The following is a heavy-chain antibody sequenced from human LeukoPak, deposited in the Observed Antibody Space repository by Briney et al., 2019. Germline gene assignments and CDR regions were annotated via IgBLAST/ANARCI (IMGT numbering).Heavy chain of an antibody. CDR1: GGSISSYY. D-gene: IGHD5-18*01. CDR2: IYYSGST. Sequence: SETLSLTCTVSGGSISSYYWSWIRQPAGKGLEWIGYIYYSGSTNYNPSLKSRVTISVDTSKNQFSLKLSSVTAADTAVYYCARDRIQLWGQDYYYYGMDVWGQGTTVTVSS. J-gene: IGHJ6*02. V-gene: IGHV4-59*01. CDR3: ARDRIQLWGQDYYYYGMDV.